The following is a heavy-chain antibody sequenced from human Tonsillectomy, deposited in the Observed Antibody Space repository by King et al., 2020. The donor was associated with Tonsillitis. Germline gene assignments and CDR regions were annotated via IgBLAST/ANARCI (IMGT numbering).Heavy chain of an antibody. V-gene: IGHV1-69*06. CDR3: ARDWSTYCGGDCYIGGFDP. J-gene: IGHJ5*02. CDR2: VIPTFDTA. Sequence: VQLVQSGAEVKKPGSSVKVSCKASGGAFSSYAFSWVRQAPGQGLEWMGGVIPTFDTANFAPQFHGRVTLTADKSTSTAYMGLRSLRSEDTAVYYCARDWSTYCGGDCYIGGFDPWGQGTLVTVSS. D-gene: IGHD2-21*02. CDR1: GGAFSSYA.